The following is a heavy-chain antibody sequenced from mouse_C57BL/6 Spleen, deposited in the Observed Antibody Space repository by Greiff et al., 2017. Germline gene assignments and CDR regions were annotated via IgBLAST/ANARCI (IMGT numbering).Heavy chain of an antibody. CDR1: GYTFTSYG. J-gene: IGHJ2*01. CDR3: ARSVDSSGYPYYLDY. CDR2: IYPRSGNT. V-gene: IGHV1-81*01. D-gene: IGHD3-2*02. Sequence: VQLQQSGAELARPGASVKLSCKASGYTFTSYGISWVKQRTGQGLEWIGEIYPRSGNTYYNEKFKGKATLTADKSSSTAYMELRSLTSEDSAVYFCARSVDSSGYPYYLDYWGQGTTLTVSS.